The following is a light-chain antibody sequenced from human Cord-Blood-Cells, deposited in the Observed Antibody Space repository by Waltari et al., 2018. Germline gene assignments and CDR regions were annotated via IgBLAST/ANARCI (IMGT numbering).Light chain of an antibody. CDR1: VLAKKY. J-gene: IGLJ2*01. CDR2: KDS. Sequence: SYELTQPSSVSVSPGQTARITCSGDVLAKKYARWFHQKPGQAPVLEIYKDSERPSGMPERFSGSRSGTTVTLTISGAQVEDEADYYGYSGADNNVVFGGGTKLTVL. CDR3: YSGADNNVV. V-gene: IGLV3-27*01.